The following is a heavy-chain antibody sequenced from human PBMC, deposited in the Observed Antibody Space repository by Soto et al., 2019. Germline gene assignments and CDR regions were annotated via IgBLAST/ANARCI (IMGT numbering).Heavy chain of an antibody. J-gene: IGHJ3*02. V-gene: IGHV3-66*01. CDR1: GFTVSSNY. D-gene: IGHD7-27*01. CDR2: IYSGGST. Sequence: EVQLVESGGGLVQPGGSLRLSCAASGFTVSSNYMSWVRQAPGKGLEWVSVIYSGGSTYYADSVKGRFTISRDNSKNTLYLQMNSLRAEDTAVYYCARVAPGETGAFDIWGQGTMVTVSS. CDR3: ARVAPGETGAFDI.